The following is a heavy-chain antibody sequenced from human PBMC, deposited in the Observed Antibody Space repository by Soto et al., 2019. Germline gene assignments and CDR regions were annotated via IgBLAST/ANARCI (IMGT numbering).Heavy chain of an antibody. J-gene: IGHJ6*02. D-gene: IGHD3-3*01. CDR3: ARGRRYYDFWSGYSNYYYYYGMAV. Sequence: PSETLSLTCAVYGGSFSGYYWSWIRQPPGKGLEWIGEINHSGSTNYNPSLKSRVTISVDTSKNQFSLKLSSVTAADTAVYYCARGRRYYDFWSGYSNYYYYYGMAVWGQGTTVTVSS. CDR1: GGSFSGYY. CDR2: INHSGST. V-gene: IGHV4-34*01.